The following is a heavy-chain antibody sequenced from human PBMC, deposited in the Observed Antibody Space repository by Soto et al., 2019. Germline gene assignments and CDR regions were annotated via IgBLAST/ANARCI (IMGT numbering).Heavy chain of an antibody. CDR1: GGSISSYY. D-gene: IGHD3-10*01. V-gene: IGHV4-59*01. CDR3: ARVGAVRGVTGVMSSNWYDP. J-gene: IGHJ5*02. Sequence: PSETLSLTCTVSGGSISSYYWSWIRQPPGKGLEWIGYIYYSGSTNYNPSLKSRVTISVDTSKNQFSLKLSSVTAADTAEYYCARVGAVRGVTGVMSSNWYDPWGQGTLVTVSS. CDR2: IYYSGST.